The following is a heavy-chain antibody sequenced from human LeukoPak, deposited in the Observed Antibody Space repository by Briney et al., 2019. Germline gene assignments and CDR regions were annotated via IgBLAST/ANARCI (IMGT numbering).Heavy chain of an antibody. CDR2: IDAGGSYI. Sequence: GGSLRLSCAASGFAFSGDNMNWVRQAPGKGLEWVSFIDAGGSYIRYADSVKGRFTISRDNAKNSLFLQMNSLRAEDTAMYFCARDQAIDIRAYDIWGQGKMVTVSS. J-gene: IGHJ3*02. CDR1: GFAFSGDN. CDR3: ARDQAIDIRAYDI. D-gene: IGHD5-12*01. V-gene: IGHV3-21*01.